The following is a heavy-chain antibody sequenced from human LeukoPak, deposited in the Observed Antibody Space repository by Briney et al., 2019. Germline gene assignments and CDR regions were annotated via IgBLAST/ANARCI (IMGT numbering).Heavy chain of an antibody. V-gene: IGHV3-48*02. D-gene: IGHD5-12*01. J-gene: IGHJ4*02. CDR1: GFTLSTYS. CDR2: ISSGSSTI. Sequence: GGPLRLSCAASGFTLSTYSMNWVRQAPGKGLEWVSYISSGSSTIYYADSVKGRFTISRDNAKNSLYLQMNSLRDEDTAVYSCARDRGGGYDFDYWGQGTLVTVSS. CDR3: ARDRGGGYDFDY.